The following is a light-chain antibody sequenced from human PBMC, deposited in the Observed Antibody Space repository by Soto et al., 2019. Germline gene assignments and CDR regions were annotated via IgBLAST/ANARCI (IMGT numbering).Light chain of an antibody. V-gene: IGLV2-23*02. Sequence: QSALTQPASVSGSPGQSITLSCTGTSSDVGNYNLVSWYQQHPGKAPKLIIYEVTKRPSGVSNRFSGSKSGNTASLTISGLQAEDEADYSCCSYAGSSTYVFGSGTKLTVL. J-gene: IGLJ1*01. CDR2: EVT. CDR3: CSYAGSSTYV. CDR1: SSDVGNYNL.